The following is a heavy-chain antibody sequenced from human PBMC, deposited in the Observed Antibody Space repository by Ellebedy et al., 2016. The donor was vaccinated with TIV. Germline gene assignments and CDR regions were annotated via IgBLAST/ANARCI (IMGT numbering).Heavy chain of an antibody. V-gene: IGHV4-4*07. CDR3: ARDRAIDCAGGRCYDFYGMDV. D-gene: IGHD2-8*02. J-gene: IGHJ6*02. CDR2: IYTSGST. Sequence: SETLSLTCTVSGASISSYYWSWIRQPAGKGLEWIGRIYTSGSTNYNPSLKSRLSMSVDTFKNQFSLKLSSVTAADTAVYYCARDRAIDCAGGRCYDFYGMDVWGQGTTVTVSS. CDR1: GASISSYY.